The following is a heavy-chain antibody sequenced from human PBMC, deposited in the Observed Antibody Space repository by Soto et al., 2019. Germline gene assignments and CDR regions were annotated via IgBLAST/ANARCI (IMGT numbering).Heavy chain of an antibody. J-gene: IGHJ5*02. CDR3: ARSSITIGFPFDP. CDR1: GGSISSGGYY. V-gene: IGHV4-31*03. CDR2: IYYSGST. D-gene: IGHD3-16*01. Sequence: SETLSLTCTVSGGSISSGGYYWSWIRQHPGKGLEWIVYIYYSGSTYYNPSLKSRVTISVDTSKNQFSLKLSSVTAADTAVYYCARSSITIGFPFDPWGQGTLVTVSS.